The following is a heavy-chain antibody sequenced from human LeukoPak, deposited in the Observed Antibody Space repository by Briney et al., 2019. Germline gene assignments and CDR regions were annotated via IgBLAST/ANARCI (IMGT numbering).Heavy chain of an antibody. CDR2: IYYTGST. CDR3: ARTLSRWDPFDY. J-gene: IGHJ4*02. Sequence: PSETLSLTCTVSGGSISSYFWSWIRQPPGKGLEWIGYIYYTGSTNYNPSLKSRVIISLDTSKNQFSLKLSSVTAADTAVYYCARTLSRWDPFDYWGQGTLVTVSS. CDR1: GGSISSYF. D-gene: IGHD1-26*01. V-gene: IGHV4-59*01.